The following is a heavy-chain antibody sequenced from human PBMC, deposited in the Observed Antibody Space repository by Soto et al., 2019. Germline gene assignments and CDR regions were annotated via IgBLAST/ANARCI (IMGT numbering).Heavy chain of an antibody. CDR3: ARAEQWLVHYYYYGMDV. D-gene: IGHD6-19*01. J-gene: IGHJ6*02. V-gene: IGHV3-48*02. CDR1: GFTFSSYS. Sequence: EVQLVESGGGLVQPGGSLRLSCAASGFTFSSYSMNWVRQAPGKGLEWGSYISSSSSTIYYADSVKGRFTISRDNAKNSLYLQMNSLRDEDTAVYYCARAEQWLVHYYYYGMDVWGQGTTVTVSS. CDR2: ISSSSSTI.